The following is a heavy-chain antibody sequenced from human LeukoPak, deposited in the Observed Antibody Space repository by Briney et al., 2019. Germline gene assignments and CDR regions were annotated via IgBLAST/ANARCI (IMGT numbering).Heavy chain of an antibody. J-gene: IGHJ6*03. Sequence: SETLSLTCTVSGGSISSSSYYWGWIRQPPGKGLEWIGSIYYSGSTYYNPSLKSRVTISVDTSKNQFSLKLSSVTAADTAVYYCAREPWLVLGTYYYYYYMDVWGKGTTVTVSS. CDR3: AREPWLVLGTYYYYYYMDV. CDR1: GGSISSSSYY. V-gene: IGHV4-39*07. D-gene: IGHD6-19*01. CDR2: IYYSGST.